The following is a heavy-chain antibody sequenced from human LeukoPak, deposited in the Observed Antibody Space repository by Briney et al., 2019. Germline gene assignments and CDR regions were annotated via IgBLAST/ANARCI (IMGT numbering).Heavy chain of an antibody. J-gene: IGHJ6*03. V-gene: IGHV3-21*01. Sequence: PGGSLRLFCAASGFPFSRYTMNWVRQAPGRGLEWVSSLTSSSGYINYADSVKGRFPISRDNARNSQSLQMNSLRAEDTAVYYCARERGGYNYGCGPMDVWGKGTAVTVSS. D-gene: IGHD3-10*01. CDR1: GFPFSRYT. CDR3: ARERGGYNYGCGPMDV. CDR2: LTSSSGYI.